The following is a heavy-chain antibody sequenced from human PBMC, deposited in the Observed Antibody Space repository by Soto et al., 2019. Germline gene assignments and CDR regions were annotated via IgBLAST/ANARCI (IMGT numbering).Heavy chain of an antibody. CDR1: GGSVSSGTYY. V-gene: IGHV4-61*01. D-gene: IGHD3-9*01. CDR3: ASAYYDILTGYHDAFDI. J-gene: IGHJ3*02. CDR2: IYYSGST. Sequence: NPSETLSLTCTVSGGSVSSGTYYWSWIRQPPGKGLEWIGDIYYSGSTKYNPSLKSRVTISVDTSKNQFSLKLSSMTAADTAVYYCASAYYDILTGYHDAFDIWGQGTMVTVSS.